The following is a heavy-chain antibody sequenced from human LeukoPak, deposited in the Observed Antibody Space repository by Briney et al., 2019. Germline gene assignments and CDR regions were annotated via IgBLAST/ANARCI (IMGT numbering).Heavy chain of an antibody. CDR1: GDSVSTNSAA. D-gene: IGHD6-19*01. V-gene: IGHV6-1*01. J-gene: IGHJ4*02. CDR3: ARSVAAQPYFDY. CDR2: TYYKSKWYY. Sequence: SQSLSLTCAISGDSVSTNSAAWNWIRQSPSRGLEWLGRTYYKSKWYYDYRITINPDTSKNQFSLQLNSVTPEDTAVYFCARSVAAQPYFDYWGQGTLVTVSS.